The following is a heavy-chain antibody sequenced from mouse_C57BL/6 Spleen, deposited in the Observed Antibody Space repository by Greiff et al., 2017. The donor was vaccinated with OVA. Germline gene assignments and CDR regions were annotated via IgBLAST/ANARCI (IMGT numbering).Heavy chain of an antibody. CDR2: IYPGSGST. J-gene: IGHJ3*01. D-gene: IGHD2-12*01. CDR1: GYTFPSHW. CDR3: ARSIRWPRAY. V-gene: IGHV1-55*01. Sequence: QVQLQQPGAELVKPGASVKMSCKASGYTFPSHWITWVKQRPGQGLEWIGDIYPGSGSTKYNEKFKSKATLTVDTSSSTAYMQLSSLTSEDSAVYYCARSIRWPRAYWGQGTLVTVSA.